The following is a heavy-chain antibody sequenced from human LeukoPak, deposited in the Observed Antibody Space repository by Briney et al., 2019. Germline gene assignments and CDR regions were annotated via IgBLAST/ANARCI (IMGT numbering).Heavy chain of an antibody. CDR2: ISSSGSTI. CDR3: ARGTRWFDP. J-gene: IGHJ5*02. CDR1: GFTFSSYE. Sequence: PGGSLRLSCAASGFTFSSYEMNWVRQAPGKGLEWVSYISSSGSTIYYADSVKGRFTISRDNAKNSLYLQMSSLRAEDTAVYYCARGTRWFDPWGQGTLVTVSS. V-gene: IGHV3-48*03.